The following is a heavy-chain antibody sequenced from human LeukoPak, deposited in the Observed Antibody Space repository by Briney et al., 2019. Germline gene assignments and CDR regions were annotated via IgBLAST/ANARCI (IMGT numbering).Heavy chain of an antibody. CDR1: GFTFSGDS. CDR3: ARDLAYCGGDCSDPGFDY. V-gene: IGHV3-21*01. Sequence: GGSLGLSGAASGFTFSGDSMTWVREAAGKGVEGVSSVGRSSSYLYYADSVKGRFTISRDNANNSLYLQMNSLRAEDTAVYYCARDLAYCGGDCSDPGFDYWGQGTLVTVSS. D-gene: IGHD2-21*02. CDR2: VGRSSSYL. J-gene: IGHJ4*02.